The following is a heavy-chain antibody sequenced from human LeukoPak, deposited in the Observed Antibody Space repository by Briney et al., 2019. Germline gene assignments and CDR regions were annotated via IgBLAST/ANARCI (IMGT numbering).Heavy chain of an antibody. J-gene: IGHJ4*02. CDR1: GGSISNSHYY. Sequence: SETLSLTCTVSGGSISNSHYYWGWIRQPPGKGLEWMAHISYSGSTYYNPSLRSRVTISVDTSKNQFSLKLASMTAADAAIFYCASVNYVDYGFDYWGQGTLVTVSS. CDR2: ISYSGST. V-gene: IGHV4-39*01. D-gene: IGHD4-17*01. CDR3: ASVNYVDYGFDY.